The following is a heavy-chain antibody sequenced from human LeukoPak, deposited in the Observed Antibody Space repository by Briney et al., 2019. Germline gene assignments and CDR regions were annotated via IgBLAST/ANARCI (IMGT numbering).Heavy chain of an antibody. CDR1: GGTFSSYA. Sequence: SVKVSCKASGGTFSSYAISWVRQAPGQGLEWMGGIIPIFGTANYAQKFQGRVTITTDESTSTAYMELSSLRSEDTAVYYCASSTIFGVVITFDYWDQGTLVTVSS. CDR2: IIPIFGTA. V-gene: IGHV1-69*05. D-gene: IGHD3-3*01. CDR3: ASSTIFGVVITFDY. J-gene: IGHJ4*02.